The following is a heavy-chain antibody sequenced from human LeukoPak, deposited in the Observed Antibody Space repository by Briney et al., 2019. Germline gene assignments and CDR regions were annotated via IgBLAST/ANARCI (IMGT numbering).Heavy chain of an antibody. CDR3: ARAGNNWSFDY. J-gene: IGHJ4*01. V-gene: IGHV4-59*02. D-gene: IGHD1-1*01. CDR1: GDSVSIYY. Sequence: AETLTLTCTVSGDSVSIYYRSWIRQPPGKGLEWIGYIYYRGNTNYNPSFKSRVTMAVDTSKNQFSLKVSSVTAADTAVYYCARAGNNWSFDYWG. CDR2: IYYRGNT.